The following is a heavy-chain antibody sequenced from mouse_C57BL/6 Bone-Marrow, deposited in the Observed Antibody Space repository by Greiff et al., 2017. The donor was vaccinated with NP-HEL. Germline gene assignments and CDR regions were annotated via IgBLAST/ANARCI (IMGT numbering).Heavy chain of an antibody. CDR3: AREGSGYGY. CDR1: GYAFSSSW. V-gene: IGHV1-82*01. J-gene: IGHJ2*01. D-gene: IGHD3-2*02. Sequence: QVQLQQSGPELVKPGASVKISCKASGYAFSSSWMNWVKQRPGKGLEWIGRIYPGDGDTTYNGKFTGKATLTADKSSSTAYMQLSSLTSEDSAVYFCAREGSGYGYWGQGTTLTVSS. CDR2: IYPGDGDT.